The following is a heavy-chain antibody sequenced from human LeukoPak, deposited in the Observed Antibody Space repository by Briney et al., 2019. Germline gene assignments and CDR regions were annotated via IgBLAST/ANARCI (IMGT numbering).Heavy chain of an antibody. J-gene: IGHJ4*02. D-gene: IGHD6-19*01. CDR1: GGSISSYY. CDR2: IYYSGST. Sequence: SETLSLTCTVSGGSISSYYWSWIRQPPGKGLEWIGYIYYSGSTNYNPSLKSRVTISLDTSKNQFSLKLRSVTAADTAVYYCARHAAVAGTAFDYWGQGTLVTVSS. V-gene: IGHV4-59*08. CDR3: ARHAAVAGTAFDY.